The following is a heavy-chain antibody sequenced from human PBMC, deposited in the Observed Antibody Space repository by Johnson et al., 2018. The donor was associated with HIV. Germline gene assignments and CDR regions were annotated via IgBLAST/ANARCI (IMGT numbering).Heavy chain of an antibody. J-gene: IGHJ3*02. CDR3: ARDGIAAEPKWDAFDI. D-gene: IGHD6-13*01. CDR2: IEQDGSEK. CDR1: RFIFSSYW. V-gene: IGHV3-7*05. Sequence: VQLVESGGGLVQPGGSLRLSCAASRFIFSSYWMSWVRQAPGKGLEWVANIEQDGSEKYYVDSVKGRFPISRDNAKNSLYLQMNSLRAEDTAVYYCARDGIAAEPKWDAFDIWGQGTMVTVSS.